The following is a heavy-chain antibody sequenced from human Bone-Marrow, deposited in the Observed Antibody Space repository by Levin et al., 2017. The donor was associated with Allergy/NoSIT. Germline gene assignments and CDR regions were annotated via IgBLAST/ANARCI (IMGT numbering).Heavy chain of an antibody. J-gene: IGHJ4*02. V-gene: IGHV3-74*01. D-gene: IGHD6-6*01. CDR2: INSDGSST. CDR1: GFTFSSYW. CDR3: ARGKGSSPFAY. Sequence: GGSLRLSCAASGFTFSSYWMHWVRQAPGKGLVWVSRINSDGSSTSYADSVKGRFTISRDNAKNTLYLQMNSLRAEDTAVYYCARGKGSSPFAYWGQGTLVTVSS.